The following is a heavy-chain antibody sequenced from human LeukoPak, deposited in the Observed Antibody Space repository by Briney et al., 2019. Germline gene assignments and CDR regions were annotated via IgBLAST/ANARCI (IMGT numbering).Heavy chain of an antibody. J-gene: IGHJ5*02. CDR3: ARASCYYDSSGYCWFDP. D-gene: IGHD3-22*01. Sequence: SETLSLTCTVSGGSISSYYWSWIRQPAGKGLEWIGRIYTSGSTNYNPSLKSRVTMSVDTSKNQFSLKLSSVTAADTAVYYCARASCYYDSSGYCWFDPWGQGTLVTVSS. V-gene: IGHV4-4*07. CDR2: IYTSGST. CDR1: GGSISSYY.